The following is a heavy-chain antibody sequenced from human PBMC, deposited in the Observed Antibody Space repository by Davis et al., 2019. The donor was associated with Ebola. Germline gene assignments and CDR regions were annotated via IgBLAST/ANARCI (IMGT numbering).Heavy chain of an antibody. CDR2: VNDSGST. CDR3: ARRRIGGSGYYPA. CDR1: GGSFSGYY. D-gene: IGHD3-3*01. V-gene: IGHV4-34*01. Sequence: SETLSLTCAVYGGSFSGYYWSWIRQPPEKGLEWIGEVNDSGSTNYNPSLKGRVTISADTSKNQFSLNLKSVTATDTAVYYCARRRIGGSGYYPAWGQGTLVTVSS. J-gene: IGHJ5*02.